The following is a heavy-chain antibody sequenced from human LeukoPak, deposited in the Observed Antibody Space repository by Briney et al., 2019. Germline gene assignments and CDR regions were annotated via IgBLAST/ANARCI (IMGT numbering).Heavy chain of an antibody. V-gene: IGHV3-21*04. Sequence: GGSLRLSCAASGFTFSSYNMNWVRQAPGKGLEWVSSISSSSTYIYYADSVKGRFTISRDNAKNSLYLQMNSLRAEDTAVYYCAKNRYYDILTGYYYYYYMDVWGKGTTVTVSS. CDR3: AKNRYYDILTGYYYYYYMDV. CDR1: GFTFSSYN. J-gene: IGHJ6*03. CDR2: ISSSSTYI. D-gene: IGHD3-9*01.